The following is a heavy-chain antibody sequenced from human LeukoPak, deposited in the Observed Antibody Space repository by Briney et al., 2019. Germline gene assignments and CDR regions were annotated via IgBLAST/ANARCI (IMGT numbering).Heavy chain of an antibody. J-gene: IGHJ4*02. CDR1: GFTLSEFG. CDR3: ARNAHSFDSSGYYFHF. V-gene: IGHV3-30*02. Sequence: PGGSLRLSCAASGFTLSEFGMHWVRQAPGKGLEWITFIRYDGYKKHYIDSVKGRFTTSRDNSKNTVYLQMSSLRVEDTAVYYCARNAHSFDSSGYYFHFWGQGTRVTVSS. D-gene: IGHD3-22*01. CDR2: IRYDGYKK.